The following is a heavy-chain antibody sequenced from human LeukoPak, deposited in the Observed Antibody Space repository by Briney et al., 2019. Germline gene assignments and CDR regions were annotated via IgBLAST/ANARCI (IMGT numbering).Heavy chain of an antibody. Sequence: PGGSLRLSCAASGFTSTNAWMSWVRQAPGKGLEWVGRIKTKADGGTTDYAAPVKGRFTISRDDSKNMLYLQMNSLKTEDTAVYYCARVVSYYYDSSGHDYWGRGTLVTVSS. CDR1: GFTSTNAW. V-gene: IGHV3-15*01. CDR3: ARVVSYYYDSSGHDY. CDR2: IKTKADGGTT. J-gene: IGHJ4*02. D-gene: IGHD3-22*01.